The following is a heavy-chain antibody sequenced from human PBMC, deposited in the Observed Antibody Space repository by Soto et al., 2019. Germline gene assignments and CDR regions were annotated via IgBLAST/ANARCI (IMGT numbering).Heavy chain of an antibody. Sequence: ASVKVSCKASGGTFSSYAISWVRQAPGQGLEWMGGIIPIFGTTNYAQKFQGRVTMTRDTSTSTAYMELSRLRSDDTAVYYCAREGITIFGVVITPHGMDVWGQGTTVTVSS. J-gene: IGHJ6*02. CDR2: IIPIFGTT. CDR3: AREGITIFGVVITPHGMDV. V-gene: IGHV1-69*05. D-gene: IGHD3-3*01. CDR1: GGTFSSYA.